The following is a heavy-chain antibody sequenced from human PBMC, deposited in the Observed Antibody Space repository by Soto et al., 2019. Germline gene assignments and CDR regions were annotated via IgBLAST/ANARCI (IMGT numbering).Heavy chain of an antibody. V-gene: IGHV3-33*01. CDR2: IWYDGSNK. CDR3: ARDQLATVSNSLDL. J-gene: IGHJ3*01. Sequence: QVQLVESGGGVVQPGRTLRLSCAASDFSFSDYGMHWVRQAPGKGLEWVTLIWYDGSNKSYADSVEGRFTITRDNSKKTLYLQMNSLRAEVTAMYFCARDQLATVSNSLDLWGQGTIVTVSS. CDR1: DFSFSDYG. D-gene: IGHD5-12*01.